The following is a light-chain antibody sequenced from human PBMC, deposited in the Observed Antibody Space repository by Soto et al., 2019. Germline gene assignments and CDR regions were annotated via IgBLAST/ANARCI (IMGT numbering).Light chain of an antibody. J-gene: IGLJ1*01. CDR2: NVS. V-gene: IGLV2-14*03. CDR1: SSDVGSYNY. Sequence: QSVLTQPASVSGSPGQSITISCTGTSSDVGSYNYVSWYQQHPGKAPKPIIYNVSNRPSGVSDRFSGSKSGNTASLTISGLQADDEADYYCSSYTSSSTLVFGTGTKLTVL. CDR3: SSYTSSSTLV.